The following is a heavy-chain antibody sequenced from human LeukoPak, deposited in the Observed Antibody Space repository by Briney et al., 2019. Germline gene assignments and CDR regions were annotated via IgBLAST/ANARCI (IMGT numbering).Heavy chain of an antibody. CDR1: GFTFSSYA. D-gene: IGHD3-3*01. V-gene: IGHV3-30*04. J-gene: IGHJ6*02. Sequence: GGSLRLSCAASGFTFSSYAMHWVRQAPGKGLEWVAVISYDGSNKYYADSVKGRFTISRDNSKNTLYLQMNSLRAEDTAVYYCARGSEWYYDFWSGPYGMDVWGQGTTVTVSS. CDR2: ISYDGSNK. CDR3: ARGSEWYYDFWSGPYGMDV.